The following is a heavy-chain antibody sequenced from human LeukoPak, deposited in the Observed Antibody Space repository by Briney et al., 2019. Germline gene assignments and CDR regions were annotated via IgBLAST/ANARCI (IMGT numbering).Heavy chain of an antibody. CDR3: ARNPWVGAAAGKGYMDV. D-gene: IGHD6-13*01. V-gene: IGHV1-2*02. CDR1: GYTFTGYY. J-gene: IGHJ6*03. Sequence: ASVKVSCKASGYTFTGYYMHWVRQAPGQGLEWMGWINPNSGGTNYAQKFQGRVTMTRDTSISTAYMELSRLRSDDTAVYYCARNPWVGAAAGKGYMDVWGKGTTVTVSS. CDR2: INPNSGGT.